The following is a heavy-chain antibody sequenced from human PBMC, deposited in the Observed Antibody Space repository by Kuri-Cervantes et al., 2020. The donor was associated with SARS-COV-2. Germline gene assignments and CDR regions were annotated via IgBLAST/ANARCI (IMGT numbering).Heavy chain of an antibody. CDR1: GGTFSGYA. CDR3: ARCTNYDSSGYSPSYWYFDL. CDR2: IIPIFGTA. V-gene: IGHV1-69*13. D-gene: IGHD3-22*01. J-gene: IGHJ2*01. Sequence: SVKVSCKASGGTFSGYAISWVRQAPGQGLEWTGGIIPIFGTANYAQKFQGRVTITADESTSTAYMALSSLRSEDTAVYYCARCTNYDSSGYSPSYWYFDLWGRGTLVTVSS.